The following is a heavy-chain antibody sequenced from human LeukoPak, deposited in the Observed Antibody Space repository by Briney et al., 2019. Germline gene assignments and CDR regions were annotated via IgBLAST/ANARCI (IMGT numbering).Heavy chain of an antibody. D-gene: IGHD1-26*01. J-gene: IGHJ4*02. CDR1: GFTFSSYA. CDR2: ISGSGGST. V-gene: IGHV3-23*01. Sequence: PGGSLRLSCAASGFTFSSYAMSWVRQAPGKGLEWVSVISGSGGSTYNADSVKGRFTISRDNSKNTLYLQMNSLRAEDTAVYYCAKDRLGSLSDYYTFFDYWGQGTLVTVSS. CDR3: AKDRLGSLSDYYTFFDY.